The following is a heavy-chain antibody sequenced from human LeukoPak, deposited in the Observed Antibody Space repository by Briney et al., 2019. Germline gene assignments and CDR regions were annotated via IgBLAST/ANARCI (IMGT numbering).Heavy chain of an antibody. CDR1: GFTFSSYS. CDR3: ARYNWNDGRNFDY. Sequence: RSGGSLRLSCAASGFTFSSYSMSWVRQAPGKGLEWVSSISSSSSYIYYADSVKGRFTISRDNAKNSLYLQMNSLRAEDTAVYYCARYNWNDGRNFDYWGQGTLVTVSS. J-gene: IGHJ4*02. D-gene: IGHD1-1*01. CDR2: ISSSSSYI. V-gene: IGHV3-21*01.